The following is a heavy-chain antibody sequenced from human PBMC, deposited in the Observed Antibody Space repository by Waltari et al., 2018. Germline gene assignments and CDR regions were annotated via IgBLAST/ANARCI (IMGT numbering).Heavy chain of an antibody. J-gene: IGHJ5*02. CDR3: ARGTTPNWFDP. CDR1: GSPFTSYG. D-gene: IGHD4-17*01. V-gene: IGHV1-18*01. CDR2: ISAYNGNT. Sequence: QVQLVQSGAEVQKPGASVKVSCKASGSPFTSYGISWVRPARGQGIEWMGWISAYNGNTNYAQKLQGRVTMTTDTSTSTAYMELRSLRSDDTAVYYCARGTTPNWFDPWGQGTLVTVSS.